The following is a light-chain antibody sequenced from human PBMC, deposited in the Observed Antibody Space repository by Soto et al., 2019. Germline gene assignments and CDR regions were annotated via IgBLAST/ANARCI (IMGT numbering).Light chain of an antibody. V-gene: IGLV2-14*01. CDR2: EVS. CDR3: CSYASSSTRV. J-gene: IGLJ2*01. Sequence: QSALTQPASGSGSPGQSITISCTGTSSDIGGYNYVSWYQQHPGIAPKLMIYEVSSRPSGVSNRFSGSKSGNTASLTISGLQAEDEADYYCCSYASSSTRVFGGGIKLTVL. CDR1: SSDIGGYNY.